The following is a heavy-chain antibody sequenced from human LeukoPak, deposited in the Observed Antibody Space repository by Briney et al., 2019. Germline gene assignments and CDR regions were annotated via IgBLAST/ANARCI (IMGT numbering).Heavy chain of an antibody. Sequence: PSETLSLTCTVSGGSISSYYWSWLRQPPGEGLEWIGYIYYSVRTNYNPSLKSRVTISVDTSKNQLSLKLSSVTAADTAVYFCVRDLVATIDHYYYGMDVWGQGTTVTVSS. D-gene: IGHD5-12*01. CDR1: GGSISSYY. CDR2: IYYSVRT. V-gene: IGHV4-59*01. J-gene: IGHJ6*02. CDR3: VRDLVATIDHYYYGMDV.